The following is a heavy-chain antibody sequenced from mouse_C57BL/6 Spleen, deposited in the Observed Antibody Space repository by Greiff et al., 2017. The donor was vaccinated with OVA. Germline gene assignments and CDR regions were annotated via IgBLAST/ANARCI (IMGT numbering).Heavy chain of an antibody. CDR2: IDPETGGT. J-gene: IGHJ2*01. D-gene: IGHD2-3*01. CDR1: GYTFTDYE. CDR3: TSHDGYYSFDY. V-gene: IGHV1-15*01. Sequence: QVQLKESGAELVRPGASVTLSCKASGYTFTDYEMHWVKQTPVPGLEWIGAIDPETGGTAYNQKFKGKAILTADKSSSTAYMELRSLTSEDSAVYYCTSHDGYYSFDYWGQGTTLTVSS.